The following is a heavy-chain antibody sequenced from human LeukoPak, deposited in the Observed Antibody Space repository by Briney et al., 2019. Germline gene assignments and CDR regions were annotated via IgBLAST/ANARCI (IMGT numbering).Heavy chain of an antibody. D-gene: IGHD6-13*01. CDR2: INHSGST. CDR1: GGSFSGYY. CDR3: ARVDKAAAGFDY. V-gene: IGHV4-34*01. Sequence: SETLSLTCAVYGGSFSGYYWSWIRQPPGKGLEWIGEINHSGSTNYNPSLKSRVTISIDTSKNQFSLKLSSVTAADTAVYYCARVDKAAAGFDYWGQGTLVTVSS. J-gene: IGHJ4*02.